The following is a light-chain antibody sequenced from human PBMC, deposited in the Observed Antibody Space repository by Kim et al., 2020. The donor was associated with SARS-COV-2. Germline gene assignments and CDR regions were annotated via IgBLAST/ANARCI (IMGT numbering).Light chain of an antibody. CDR2: DNN. J-gene: IGLJ1*01. CDR1: SSNIGNNY. CDR3: GTWDGGLTPDSFV. V-gene: IGLV1-51*01. Sequence: QSVLTQPPSVSAAPGQRVTISCSGSSSNIGNNYVSWYQQLPGTAPKLLIYDNNSRPSGIPDRFSGSKSGTSATLAITGLQTGDEADYYCGTWDGGLTPDSFVFGTGTKVTVL.